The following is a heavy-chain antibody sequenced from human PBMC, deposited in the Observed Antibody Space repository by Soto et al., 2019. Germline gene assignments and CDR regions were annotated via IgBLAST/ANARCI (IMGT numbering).Heavy chain of an antibody. CDR2: ISYDGGNE. CDR1: GFPFGSYA. Sequence: QVQLVESGGGWVQPGGPRGLSFQASGFPFGSYALHWVGQAPAKGLGWVAVISYDGGNERYADSVKGRFTISRDNSKNTLYLQMNSLSAEDTAVYYCAKDTYDHDSTGYYVFDYWGQGTLVTVSS. J-gene: IGHJ4*02. CDR3: AKDTYDHDSTGYYVFDY. D-gene: IGHD3-22*01. V-gene: IGHV3-30*18.